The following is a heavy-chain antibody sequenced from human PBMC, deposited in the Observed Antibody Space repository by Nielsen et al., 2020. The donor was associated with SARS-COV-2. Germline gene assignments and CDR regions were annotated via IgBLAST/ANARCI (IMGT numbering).Heavy chain of an antibody. V-gene: IGHV4-30-2*01. CDR2: IYHGGST. CDR1: NFFISSGVSA. D-gene: IGHD3-22*01. Sequence: SETLSLTCTVSNFFISSGVSAWSWIRQPPGKGLEWIGYIYHGGSTHYNPSLDSRVTISVDRSRNQFSLNVRSVTAADTAVYYCVRGAAYLYDSSNYAYDSWGQGILVSVSS. J-gene: IGHJ4*02. CDR3: VRGAAYLYDSSNYAYDS.